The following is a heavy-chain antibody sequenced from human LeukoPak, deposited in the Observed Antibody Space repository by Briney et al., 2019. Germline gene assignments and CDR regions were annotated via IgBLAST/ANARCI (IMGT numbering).Heavy chain of an antibody. CDR3: AREWRAFDI. V-gene: IGHV3-30-3*01. D-gene: IGHD3-3*01. Sequence: GRSLRLSCAASGFTFSSYAMHWVRQAPGKGLEWVAVISYDGSNKYYADSVKGRFTISRDNSKNTLYLQMNSLRAEDTAVYYCAREWRAFDIWGQGTMVTVSS. J-gene: IGHJ3*02. CDR1: GFTFSSYA. CDR2: ISYDGSNK.